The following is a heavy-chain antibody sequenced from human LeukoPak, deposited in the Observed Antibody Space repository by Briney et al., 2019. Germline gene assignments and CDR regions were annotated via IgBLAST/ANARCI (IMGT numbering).Heavy chain of an antibody. Sequence: PSETLSLTCTVSGGSISTSNYYWSWIRQPAGKGLEWIGRIYTSGSTNYNPSLKSRVTMSVDTSKNQFSLKLSSVTAADTAVYYCARVHSSWYYTQGGNDAFDIWGQGTMVTVSS. V-gene: IGHV4-61*02. J-gene: IGHJ3*02. CDR1: GGSISTSNYY. CDR2: IYTSGST. D-gene: IGHD6-13*01. CDR3: ARVHSSWYYTQGGNDAFDI.